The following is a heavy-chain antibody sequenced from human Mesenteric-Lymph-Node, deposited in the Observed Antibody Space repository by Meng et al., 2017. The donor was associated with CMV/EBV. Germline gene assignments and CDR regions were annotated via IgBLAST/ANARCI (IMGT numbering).Heavy chain of an antibody. D-gene: IGHD1/OR15-1a*01. J-gene: IGHJ6*02. CDR2: IYFSGST. Sequence: SETLSLTCTVSGGSISSTSYYWGWIRQPPGKGLEWIANIYFSGSTYFNPSLKSRLTISVDTSKNQFSLKLNSVTAADTAVYYCARARIGSAETKRGEVHYYYYGMDVWGQGATVTVSS. V-gene: IGHV4-39*01. CDR3: ARARIGSAETKRGEVHYYYYGMDV. CDR1: GGSISSTSYY.